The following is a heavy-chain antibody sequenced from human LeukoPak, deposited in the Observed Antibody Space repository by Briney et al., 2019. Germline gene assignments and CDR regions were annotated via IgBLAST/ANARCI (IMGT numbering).Heavy chain of an antibody. CDR1: GAAFTILA. J-gene: IGHJ4*02. CDR3: ATGYNHYYDY. CDR2: IGGDGTIT. Sequence: GGSLRLSCAVSGAAFTILAMHWIRQRPGKELEFVSAIGGDGTITHYGDSVRGRFMITRDNSKNTMYLQMGGLRPEDTAVYFCATGYNHYYDYWGQGIQVTVSS. D-gene: IGHD5-24*01. V-gene: IGHV3-64*02.